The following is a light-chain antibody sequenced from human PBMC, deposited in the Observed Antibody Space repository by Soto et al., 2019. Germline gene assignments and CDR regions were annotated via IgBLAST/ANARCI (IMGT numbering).Light chain of an antibody. CDR2: GAS. CDR3: QQYNNRPRIT. CDR1: QGVSSN. Sequence: VMSLSAATLSVSQGERATLSCRASQGVSSNLAWYQQKRGQAPRLLIYGASTRATGIPARFSGSGSGTEFTLTISSLQSEDFAVYHCQQYNNRPRITFGQGTRLEIK. J-gene: IGKJ5*01. V-gene: IGKV3-15*01.